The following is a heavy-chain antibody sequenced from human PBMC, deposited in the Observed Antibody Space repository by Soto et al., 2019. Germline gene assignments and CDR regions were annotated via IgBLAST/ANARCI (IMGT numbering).Heavy chain of an antibody. CDR3: ARGPPLGY. V-gene: IGHV4-30-2*01. J-gene: IGHJ4*02. Sequence: TSETLSLTCAVSGGSISSGGYSWSWIRQPPGKGLEWIGYIYYSGSTYYNPSLKSRVTISVDTSKNQFSLKLSSVTAADTAVYYCARGPPLGYWGQGTLVTVSS. CDR1: GGSISSGGYS. CDR2: IYYSGST.